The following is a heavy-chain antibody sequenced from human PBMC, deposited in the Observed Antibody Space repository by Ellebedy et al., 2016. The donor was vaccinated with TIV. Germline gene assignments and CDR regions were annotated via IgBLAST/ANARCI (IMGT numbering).Heavy chain of an antibody. CDR2: IEQDGSEE. D-gene: IGHD6-19*01. J-gene: IGHJ4*02. Sequence: GESLKISCTDSGFTVSSYWMQWVRQAPGKGLEWVANIEQDGSEEYYLDSVKGRFTISRDNAKKSLYLQMNSLRSEDTAVYYCARGSGWIIDYWGQGTLVTVSS. CDR3: ARGSGWIIDY. V-gene: IGHV3-7*04. CDR1: GFTVSSYW.